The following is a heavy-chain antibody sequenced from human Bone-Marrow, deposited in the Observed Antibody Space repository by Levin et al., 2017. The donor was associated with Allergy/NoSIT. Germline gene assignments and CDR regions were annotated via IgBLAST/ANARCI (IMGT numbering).Heavy chain of an antibody. Sequence: ASVKVSCKASGGTFSSYTISWVRQAPGQGLEWMGRIIPILGIANYAQKFQGRVTITADKSTSTAYMELSSLRSEDTAVYYCARVGGYGYGSGSYHYYYGMDVWGQGTTVTVSS. V-gene: IGHV1-69*02. CDR3: ARVGGYGYGSGSYHYYYGMDV. D-gene: IGHD3-10*01. J-gene: IGHJ6*02. CDR2: IIPILGIA. CDR1: GGTFSSYT.